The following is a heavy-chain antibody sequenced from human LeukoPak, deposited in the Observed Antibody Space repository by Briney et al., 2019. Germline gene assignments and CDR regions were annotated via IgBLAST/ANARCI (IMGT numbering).Heavy chain of an antibody. CDR3: AKDHLRSTSCYFDY. V-gene: IGHV3-30*18. J-gene: IGHJ4*02. Sequence: PGRSLRLSCAASGFTFSSYGMHWVRQAPGKGLEWVAVISYDGSNKYYADSVKGRFTISRDNSKNTLYLQMNSLRAEDTAVYYCAKDHLRSTSCYFDYWGQGTLVTVSS. D-gene: IGHD2-2*01. CDR2: ISYDGSNK. CDR1: GFTFSSYG.